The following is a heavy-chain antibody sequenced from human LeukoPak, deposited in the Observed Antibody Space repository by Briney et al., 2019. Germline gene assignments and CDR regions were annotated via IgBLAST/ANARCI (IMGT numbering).Heavy chain of an antibody. J-gene: IGHJ4*02. CDR3: ARDERYDFWSGYLYYFDY. D-gene: IGHD3-3*01. Sequence: GGSLRLSCAASGFTFSSYAMGWVRQAPGKGLEWVSTFSGSSSNTYYADSVKGRFTISRDNSKNTLYLQMNSLRAEDTAVYYCARDERYDFWSGYLYYFDYWGQGTLITVSS. CDR2: FSGSSSNT. CDR1: GFTFSSYA. V-gene: IGHV3-23*01.